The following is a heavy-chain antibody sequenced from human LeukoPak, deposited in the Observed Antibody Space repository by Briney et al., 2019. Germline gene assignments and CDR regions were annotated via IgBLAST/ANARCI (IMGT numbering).Heavy chain of an antibody. Sequence: ASVKVSCEAFGYTFTSYYMHWVRQAPGQGLEWMGWINPHSGDTNYAHKFQGGVTMTRDTSISIAYMELSSLKSDDTAVYYCAREGGSSYGYAYHWGQGTLVTVSS. V-gene: IGHV1-2*07. CDR2: INPHSGDT. J-gene: IGHJ5*02. CDR3: AREGGSSYGYAYH. CDR1: GYTFTSYY. D-gene: IGHD5-18*01.